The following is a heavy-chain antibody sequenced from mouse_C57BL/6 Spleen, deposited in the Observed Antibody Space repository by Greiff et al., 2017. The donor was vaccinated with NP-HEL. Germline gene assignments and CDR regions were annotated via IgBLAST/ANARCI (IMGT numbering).Heavy chain of an antibody. Sequence: VQLQQSGPELVKPGASVKISCKASGYAFSSSWMNWVKQRPGKGLEWIGRIYPGDGDTNYNGKFKGKATLTADKSSSTAYMQLSSLTSEDSAVYFCAREDDYDPFAYWGQGTLVTVSA. D-gene: IGHD2-4*01. J-gene: IGHJ3*01. CDR2: IYPGDGDT. CDR3: AREDDYDPFAY. V-gene: IGHV1-82*01. CDR1: GYAFSSSW.